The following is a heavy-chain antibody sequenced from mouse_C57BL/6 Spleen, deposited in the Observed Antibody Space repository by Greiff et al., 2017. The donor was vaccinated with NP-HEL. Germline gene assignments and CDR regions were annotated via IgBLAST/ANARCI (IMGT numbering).Heavy chain of an antibody. V-gene: IGHV3-6*01. J-gene: IGHJ4*01. CDR3: AVYYGNPYYAMDY. CDR2: ISYDGSN. D-gene: IGHD2-1*01. Sequence: DVQLQESGPGLVKPSQSLSLTCSVTGYSITSGYYWNWIRQFPGNKLEWMGYISYDGSNNYNPSLKNRISITRDTSKNQFFLKLNSVTTEDTATYYCAVYYGNPYYAMDYWGQGTSVTVSS. CDR1: GYSITSGYY.